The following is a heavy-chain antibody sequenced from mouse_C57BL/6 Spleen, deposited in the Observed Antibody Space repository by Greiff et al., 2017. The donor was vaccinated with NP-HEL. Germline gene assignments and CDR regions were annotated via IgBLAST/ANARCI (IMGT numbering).Heavy chain of an antibody. Sequence: VQLQQPGAELVKPGASVKLSCKASGYTFTSYWMQWVKQRPGQGLEWIGEIDPSDSYTNYNQKFKGKATLTVDTSSSTAYMQLSSLTSEDSAVYYCARLSYYSNYDGKNYAMDYWGQGTSVTVSS. CDR3: ARLSYYSNYDGKNYAMDY. CDR2: IDPSDSYT. D-gene: IGHD2-5*01. CDR1: GYTFTSYW. V-gene: IGHV1-50*01. J-gene: IGHJ4*01.